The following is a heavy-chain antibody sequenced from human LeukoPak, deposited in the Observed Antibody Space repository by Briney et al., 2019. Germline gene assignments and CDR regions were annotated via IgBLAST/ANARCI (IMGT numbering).Heavy chain of an antibody. J-gene: IGHJ2*01. CDR2: FFYSGST. D-gene: IGHD4-23*01. Sequence: SETLSLTCSVSGGSITTYYWTWIRQTPGKGLEWIGYFFYSGSTHYNPSLKSRVTISVDTSKNQFSLKLSSVTAADTAVYYCARARYGGNSEGYFDLWGRGTLVTVSS. V-gene: IGHV4-59*01. CDR3: ARARYGGNSEGYFDL. CDR1: GGSITTYY.